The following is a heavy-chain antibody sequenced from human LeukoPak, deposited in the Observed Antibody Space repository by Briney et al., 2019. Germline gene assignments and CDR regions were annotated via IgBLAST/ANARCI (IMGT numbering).Heavy chain of an antibody. CDR2: IYYSGST. Sequence: SQTLSLTCTVSGGSISSGAYYWSWIRQHPGKGLEWLGYIYYSGSTYYNPSLKSRVTISVDTSKNQFSLKLTSMTAADTAVYYCARGIWGDLSWFDPWGQGTLVTVSS. CDR3: ARGIWGDLSWFDP. J-gene: IGHJ5*02. D-gene: IGHD3-16*01. V-gene: IGHV4-31*03. CDR1: GGSISSGAYY.